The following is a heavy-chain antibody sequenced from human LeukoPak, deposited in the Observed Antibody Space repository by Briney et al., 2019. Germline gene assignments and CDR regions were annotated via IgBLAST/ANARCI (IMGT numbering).Heavy chain of an antibody. D-gene: IGHD1-26*01. J-gene: IGHJ4*02. Sequence: GGSLRLSCTGSGFTFRSYWMSWVRQAPGKGLEWVANIKEDGSEKYYVDSVKGRFTMSRDNAKNSLYLQMNSLRAEDTAVYYCARVQWELRGVGSYFEYWGQGALVTVSS. CDR3: ARVQWELRGVGSYFEY. V-gene: IGHV3-7*01. CDR2: IKEDGSEK. CDR1: GFTFRSYW.